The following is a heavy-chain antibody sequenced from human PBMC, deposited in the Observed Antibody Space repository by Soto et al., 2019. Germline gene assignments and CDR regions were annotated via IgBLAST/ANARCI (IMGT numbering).Heavy chain of an antibody. Sequence: ASVKVSCKASGYTFNGHYMYWVRQAPGQGLEWVGWINPNSGGTIYSQRFQGRVTMTRDTSMSTAYMVLTSLRSDDTAVYYCARDSGSGSYHFDSWGQGTLVTVSS. CDR1: GYTFNGHY. V-gene: IGHV1-2*02. D-gene: IGHD6-19*01. CDR2: INPNSGGT. J-gene: IGHJ4*02. CDR3: ARDSGSGSYHFDS.